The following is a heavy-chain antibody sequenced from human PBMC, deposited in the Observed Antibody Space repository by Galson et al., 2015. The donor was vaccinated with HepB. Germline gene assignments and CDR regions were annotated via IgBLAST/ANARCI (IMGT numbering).Heavy chain of an antibody. J-gene: IGHJ4*02. D-gene: IGHD3-10*01. V-gene: IGHV3-43D*03. CDR2: ISWDGGST. CDR3: ARAAEDYYGSGSYYDGFLDY. CDR1: GFTFDDYA. Sequence: LRLSCAASGFTFDDYAMHWVRQAPGKGLEWVSLISWDGGSTYYADSVKGRFTISRDNSKNSLYLQMNSLRAEDTALYYCARAAEDYYGSGSYYDGFLDYWGQGTLVTVSS.